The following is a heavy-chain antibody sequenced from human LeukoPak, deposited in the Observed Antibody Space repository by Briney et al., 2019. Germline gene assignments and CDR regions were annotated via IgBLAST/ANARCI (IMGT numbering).Heavy chain of an antibody. D-gene: IGHD2-2*01. V-gene: IGHV3-49*04. Sequence: GGSLRLSCTGSGFTFGDYVMSGVRQAPGKGLEWVGFIRSKAYGGTTEYAASVKGRFTISRDDSKSIADLQMNSLNTEDTAVYYCTGGPQWCSYASCYPNWFDPWGRGTLVTVSS. CDR3: TGGPQWCSYASCYPNWFDP. CDR2: IRSKAYGGTT. CDR1: GFTFGDYV. J-gene: IGHJ5*02.